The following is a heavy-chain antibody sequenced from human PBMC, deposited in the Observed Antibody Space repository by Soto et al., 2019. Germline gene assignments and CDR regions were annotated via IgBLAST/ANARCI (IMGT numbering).Heavy chain of an antibody. CDR2: INHSGST. D-gene: IGHD2-2*01. Sequence: PSETLSLTCAVYGGSFSGYYWSWIRQPPGKGLEWIGEINHSGSTNYNPSLKSRVTISVDTSKNQFSLKLSSVTAADTAVYYCARSTTGYYYGMDVWGQGTTVTVSS. V-gene: IGHV4-34*01. CDR1: GGSFSGYY. CDR3: ARSTTGYYYGMDV. J-gene: IGHJ6*02.